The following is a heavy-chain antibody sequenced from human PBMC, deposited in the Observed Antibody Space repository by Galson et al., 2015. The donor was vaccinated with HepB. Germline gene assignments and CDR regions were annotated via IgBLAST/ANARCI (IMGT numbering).Heavy chain of an antibody. CDR3: ARDQGEGWELLMVFDY. V-gene: IGHV3-7*03. CDR1: GFTFSSYW. J-gene: IGHJ4*02. D-gene: IGHD1-26*01. CDR2: IKQDGSEK. Sequence: SLRLSCAASGFTFSSYWMSWVRQAPGKGLEWVANIKQDGSEKYYVDSVKGRFTISRDNAKNSLYLQMNSLRAEDTAVYYCARDQGEGWELLMVFDYWGQGTLVTVSS.